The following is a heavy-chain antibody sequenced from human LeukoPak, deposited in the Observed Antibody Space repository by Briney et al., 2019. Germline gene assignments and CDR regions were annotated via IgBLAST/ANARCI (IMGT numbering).Heavy chain of an antibody. CDR2: IYYSGST. D-gene: IGHD3-3*01. V-gene: IGHV4-59*01. J-gene: IGHJ4*02. Sequence: SETLSLTCTVSGGSISSYYWSWIRQPPGKGLEWIGYIYYSGSTNYNPSLKSRVTISVDTSKNQFSPKLSSVTAADTAVYYCARGKFLEWSSPGFFDYWGQGTLVTVSS. CDR1: GGSISSYY. CDR3: ARGKFLEWSSPGFFDY.